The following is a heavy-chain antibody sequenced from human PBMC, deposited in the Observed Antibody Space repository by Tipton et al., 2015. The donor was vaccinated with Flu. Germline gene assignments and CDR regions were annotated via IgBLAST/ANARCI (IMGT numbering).Heavy chain of an antibody. CDR1: GGSISRSY. CDR3: ARGPEQWLVNPHYFDY. J-gene: IGHJ4*02. Sequence: TLSLTCTVSGGSISRSYWNWIRQPAGKGLEWIGRIYTSGTTNYSPSLRSRVTVSVDTSKNQFSLRLSSVTAADTAVYYCARGPEQWLVNPHYFDYWGQGTLVTVSP. D-gene: IGHD6-19*01. V-gene: IGHV4-4*07. CDR2: IYTSGTT.